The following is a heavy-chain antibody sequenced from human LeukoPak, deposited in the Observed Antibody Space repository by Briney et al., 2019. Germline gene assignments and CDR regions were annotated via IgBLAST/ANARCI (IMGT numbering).Heavy chain of an antibody. V-gene: IGHV3-53*01. D-gene: IGHD3-10*01. Sequence: GGSLRLSCAASGFTVSSNYMSWVRQAPGKGLEWVSVIYSGGSTYYADSVKGRFTISRDNSKNTLYLQMNSLRAEDTAVYYCAREIRDWYFDLWGRGTLVTVPS. CDR2: IYSGGST. CDR1: GFTVSSNY. CDR3: AREIRDWYFDL. J-gene: IGHJ2*01.